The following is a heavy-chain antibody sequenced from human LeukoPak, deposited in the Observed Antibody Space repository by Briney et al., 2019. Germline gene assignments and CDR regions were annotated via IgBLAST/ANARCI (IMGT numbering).Heavy chain of an antibody. J-gene: IGHJ5*02. D-gene: IGHD4-17*01. CDR1: GGSISSHY. CDR2: IYYSGST. CDR3: ARGGTTVTPGLLWFDP. V-gene: IGHV4-59*11. Sequence: SGTLSLTCSVSGGSISSHYWSWIRQPPGKGLEWIGYIYYSGSTKYNPSLKSRVTISVDTSKNQFSLKLSSVTAADTAVYYCARGGTTVTPGLLWFDPWGQGTLVTVSS.